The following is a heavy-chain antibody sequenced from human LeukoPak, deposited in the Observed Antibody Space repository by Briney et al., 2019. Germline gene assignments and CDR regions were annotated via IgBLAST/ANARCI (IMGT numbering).Heavy chain of an antibody. V-gene: IGHV3-23*01. D-gene: IGHD5/OR15-5a*01. J-gene: IGHJ4*02. CDR3: ARVRDVYGQFDY. CDR2: ISDTGGST. Sequence: GGSLRLSCAASGFTFSSHAMSWIPQAPGKGLEWVSAISDTGGSTYYADSVKGRFTISRDNSKNTLYLQMDSLRAEDTAVYYCARVRDVYGQFDYWGQGTLVTVSS. CDR1: GFTFSSHA.